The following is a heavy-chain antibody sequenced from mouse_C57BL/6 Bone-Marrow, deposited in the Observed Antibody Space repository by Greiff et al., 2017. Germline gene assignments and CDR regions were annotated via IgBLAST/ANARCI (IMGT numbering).Heavy chain of an antibody. V-gene: IGHV1-42*01. CDR3: ARRRPYAMDY. CDR2: INPSTGGT. CDR1: GYSFTGYY. J-gene: IGHJ4*01. Sequence: VQLQQSGPELVKPGASVKISCKASGYSFTGYYMNWVKQSPEKSLEWIGEINPSTGGTTYNQKFKAKATLTVDKSSSTAYMQLKSLTSEDSAVYYCARRRPYAMDYWGQGTSVTGSS.